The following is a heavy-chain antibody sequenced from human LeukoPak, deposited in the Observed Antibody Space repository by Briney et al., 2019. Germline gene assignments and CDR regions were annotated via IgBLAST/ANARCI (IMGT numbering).Heavy chain of an antibody. Sequence: SETLSLTCTVSGYSINSGYYWGWIRQPPGKGLEWIGYIYYSGSTNYNPSLKSRVTISVDTSKNQFSLKLSSVTAADTAVYYCAGSMVRGVNNFDYWGQGTLVTVSS. CDR3: AGSMVRGVNNFDY. CDR2: IYYSGST. J-gene: IGHJ4*02. CDR1: GYSINSGYY. D-gene: IGHD3-10*01. V-gene: IGHV4-61*01.